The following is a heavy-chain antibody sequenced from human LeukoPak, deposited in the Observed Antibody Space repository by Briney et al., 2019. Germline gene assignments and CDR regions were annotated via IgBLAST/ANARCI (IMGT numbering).Heavy chain of an antibody. CDR3: ARGATISETGYFDF. CDR1: GGSFSRYY. Sequence: PSQTLSLTCAVYGGSFSRYYWSWIRQSPGKGLEWIAEIDHRGDTNYNPSVKSRVTISVDTSKNQFSLRVRSLSAADTAVYYCARGATISETGYFDFWGQGTLVTVSS. D-gene: IGHD5-24*01. CDR2: IDHRGDT. J-gene: IGHJ4*03. V-gene: IGHV4-34*01.